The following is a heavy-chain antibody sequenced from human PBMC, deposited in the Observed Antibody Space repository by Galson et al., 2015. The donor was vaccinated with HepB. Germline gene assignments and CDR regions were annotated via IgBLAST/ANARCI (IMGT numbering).Heavy chain of an antibody. V-gene: IGHV1-3*01. CDR1: GYAFTSYA. CDR3: ARYYEVDAYDSSGYYY. Sequence: SVKLSCKASGYAFTSYAMHWVRQAPGQRLEWVGWINAGNGNTKYSQKFQGRVTMTRNTSISTEYMETSSLRSEDTAVYYCARYYEVDAYDSSGYYYWGQGTLVTVSS. CDR2: INAGNGNT. D-gene: IGHD3-22*01. J-gene: IGHJ4*02.